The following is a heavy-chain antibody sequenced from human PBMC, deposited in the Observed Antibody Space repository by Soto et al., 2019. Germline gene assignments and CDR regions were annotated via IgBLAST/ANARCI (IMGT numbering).Heavy chain of an antibody. CDR2: INPNSGGT. V-gene: IGHV1-2*02. J-gene: IGHJ6*02. D-gene: IGHD3-9*01. Sequence: GASVKVSCKASGYTFTGYYMHWVRQAPGQGLEWMGWINPNSGGTNYAQKFQGRVTMTRDTSISTAYMELSRLRSDGTAVYYCARDHYRTIYDILTGYSYYYYGMDVWGQGTTVTVSS. CDR1: GYTFTGYY. CDR3: ARDHYRTIYDILTGYSYYYYGMDV.